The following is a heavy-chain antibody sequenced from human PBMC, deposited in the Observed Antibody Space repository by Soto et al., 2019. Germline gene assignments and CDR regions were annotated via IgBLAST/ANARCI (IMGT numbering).Heavy chain of an antibody. Sequence: PGGSLRLSCAASGFTFSSYSMNWVRQAPGKWLEWVSSISSSSSYIYYADSVKRRFTISRDNAKNSLYLQMNSLRAEDTAVYYCARDLTWRYYDFWSGSPPDYYMDVWGKGTTVTVSS. D-gene: IGHD3-3*01. CDR2: ISSSSSYI. V-gene: IGHV3-21*01. J-gene: IGHJ6*03. CDR1: GFTFSSYS. CDR3: ARDLTWRYYDFWSGSPPDYYMDV.